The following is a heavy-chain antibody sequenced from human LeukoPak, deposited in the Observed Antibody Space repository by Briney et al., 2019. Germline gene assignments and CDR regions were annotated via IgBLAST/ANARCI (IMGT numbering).Heavy chain of an antibody. CDR1: GFTFSSYS. CDR3: ARLSGYSLDY. CDR2: ISSSSGTI. Sequence: GSLRPSCEDSGFTFSSYSMNWVRQAPGKGLEWISYISSSSGTIHYADSVKGRFTISRDNAKNSVYLEMNSLRVEDTAVYYCARLSGYSLDYWGQGTLVTVSS. V-gene: IGHV3-48*01. D-gene: IGHD4-23*01. J-gene: IGHJ4*02.